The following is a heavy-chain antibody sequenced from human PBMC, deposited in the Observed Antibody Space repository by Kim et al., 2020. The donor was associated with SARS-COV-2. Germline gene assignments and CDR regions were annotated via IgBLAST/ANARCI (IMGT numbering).Heavy chain of an antibody. V-gene: IGHV3-30*18. CDR1: GFTFSSYG. Sequence: GGSLRLSCAASGFTFSSYGMHWVRQAPGKGLEWVAVISYDGSNKYYADSVKGRFTISRDNSKNTLYLQMNSLRAEDTAVYYCAKETEYYYDSSGYYLGYWGQGTLVTVSS. J-gene: IGHJ4*02. D-gene: IGHD3-22*01. CDR2: ISYDGSNK. CDR3: AKETEYYYDSSGYYLGY.